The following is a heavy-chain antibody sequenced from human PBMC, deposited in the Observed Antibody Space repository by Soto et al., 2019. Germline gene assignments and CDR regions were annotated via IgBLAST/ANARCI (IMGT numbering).Heavy chain of an antibody. CDR1: GGSISSGDYY. CDR3: AGTITLVRGGQAQNYYYGKDF. D-gene: IGHD3-10*01. V-gene: IGHV4-30-4*01. Sequence: QVQLQESGPGLVKPSQTLSLTCTVSGGSISSGDYYWSWIRQPPGKGLEWIGYIYYSGSTYYNPSLKSRVRLSVDTSKTQFSLKLGSVAAAGTDVYYWAGTITLVRGGQAQNYYYGKDFWGQGTRVTVSS. CDR2: IYYSGST. J-gene: IGHJ6*01.